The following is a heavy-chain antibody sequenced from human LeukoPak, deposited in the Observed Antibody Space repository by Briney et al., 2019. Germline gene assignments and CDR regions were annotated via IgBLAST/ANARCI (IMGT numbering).Heavy chain of an antibody. CDR1: GGTFSSYA. Sequence: SVKVSCKASGGTFSSYAISWVRQAPGQGLEWMGGFIPIFGTANYAQKFQGRVTITADESTSTAYMELSSLRSEDTAVYYCARGGGLLWFGVLFPLNWFDPWGQGTLVTVSS. V-gene: IGHV1-69*01. CDR2: FIPIFGTA. D-gene: IGHD3-10*01. CDR3: ARGGGLLWFGVLFPLNWFDP. J-gene: IGHJ5*02.